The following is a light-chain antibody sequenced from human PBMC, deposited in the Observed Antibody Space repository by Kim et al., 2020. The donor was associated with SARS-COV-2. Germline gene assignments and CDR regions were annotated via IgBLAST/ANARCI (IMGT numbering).Light chain of an antibody. Sequence: SYELSQPPSVSVAPGKTATITCDRDNIGSETVHWYQQRPGQAPLLVIHYSTHRPSGIPDRFSGSNSGNTATLTISWVEAEDEADYYCQVWDTTNDYAVFGGGTQLTVL. CDR1: NIGSET. CDR2: YST. J-gene: IGLJ3*02. CDR3: QVWDTTNDYAV. V-gene: IGLV3-21*04.